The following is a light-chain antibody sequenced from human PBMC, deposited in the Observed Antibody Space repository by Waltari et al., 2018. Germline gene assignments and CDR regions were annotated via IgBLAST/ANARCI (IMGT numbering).Light chain of an antibody. V-gene: IGKV3-20*01. CDR3: QHYVRLPAT. J-gene: IGKJ1*01. CDR1: QSVGQC. Sequence: EIVLTQSPGTLSLSPGERATLSCWASQSVGQCLAWYQQKPGQAPRLLIYGASSRATGIPDRFSGSGSGTDFSLTINRLEPEDFAVYYCQHYVRLPATFGQGTKVEI. CDR2: GAS.